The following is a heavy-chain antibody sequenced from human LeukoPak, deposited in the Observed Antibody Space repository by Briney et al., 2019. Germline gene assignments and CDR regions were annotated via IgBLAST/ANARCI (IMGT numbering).Heavy chain of an antibody. V-gene: IGHV4-4*02. Sequence: PSGTLSLTCAVSGGSISSSNWWSWVRQPPGKGLEWIGEIYHSGSTNYNPSLKSRVTISVDKSKNQFSLKLSSVTAADTAVYYCARDRVRGYYYMDVWGKGTTVTVSS. CDR1: GGSISSSNW. CDR2: IYHSGST. J-gene: IGHJ6*03. D-gene: IGHD3-10*01. CDR3: ARDRVRGYYYMDV.